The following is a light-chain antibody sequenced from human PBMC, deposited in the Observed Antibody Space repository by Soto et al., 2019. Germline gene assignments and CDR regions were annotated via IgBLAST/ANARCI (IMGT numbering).Light chain of an antibody. V-gene: IGKV1-39*01. CDR1: QGIGSY. CDR3: QQSYSTPPIT. CDR2: AAT. J-gene: IGKJ5*01. Sequence: DIQLTQSPSFLSASLGDRVTITCRASQGIGSYLNWYQQKPGKAPKLLIYAATSLQSGVPSRFSGSGSGTGFTLTISSLQPEDFATYYCQQSYSTPPITFGQGTRLEIK.